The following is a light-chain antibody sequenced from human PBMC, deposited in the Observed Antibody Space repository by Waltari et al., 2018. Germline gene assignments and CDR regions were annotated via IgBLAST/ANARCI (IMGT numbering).Light chain of an antibody. Sequence: DVVMTQSPLSLPITPGQPASISCRSSQSLVHSNGNTYLSWYQQKPGQPPRLLIYQVSNRYSGVPDRFSGSGAGTDFTLKISRVEAEEVGVYYCGQGAHLPPFTFGPGTKLDIK. V-gene: IGKV2-30*02. CDR1: QSLVHSNGNTY. J-gene: IGKJ3*01. CDR2: QVS. CDR3: GQGAHLPPFT.